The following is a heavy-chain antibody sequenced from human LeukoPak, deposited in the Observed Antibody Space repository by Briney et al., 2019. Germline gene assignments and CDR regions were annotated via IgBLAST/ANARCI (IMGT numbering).Heavy chain of an antibody. D-gene: IGHD6-19*01. V-gene: IGHV5-51*01. CDR1: GYSFTSYW. CDR3: ARPRGSGPGMAYFDY. CDR2: IYPGDSDT. Sequence: GESLKISCKGSGYSFTSYWIGWVRQLPGKGLEWMGVIYPGDSDTRYSPSFQGQVTISVDKSSSTAYLQWSSLKDSDTAMYYCARPRGSGPGMAYFDYWGQGTLVTVSS. J-gene: IGHJ4*02.